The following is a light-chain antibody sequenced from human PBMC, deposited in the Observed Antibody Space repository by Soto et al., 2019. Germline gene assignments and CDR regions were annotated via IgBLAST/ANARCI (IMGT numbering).Light chain of an antibody. CDR2: GAS. J-gene: IGKJ4*01. CDR1: QSVSSSY. CDR3: QRYTVRPLT. Sequence: VLPQTPGTLSLSPGERASLSCMASQSVSSSYLAWYQQKPGQAPRLLIYGASSRATGIPDRFSGSGSGTDFTLTISSLQSEDFAVYYCQRYTVRPLTFGGGTKVDFK. V-gene: IGKV3-20*01.